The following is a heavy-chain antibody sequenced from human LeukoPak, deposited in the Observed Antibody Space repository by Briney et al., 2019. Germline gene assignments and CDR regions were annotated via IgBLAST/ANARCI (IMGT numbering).Heavy chain of an antibody. Sequence: GGSLRLSCAASGFTFSSFAMHWVRQAPGKGLEWVAVISYDGSNKYYADSVKGRFTISRDNSTNTLYLQMNSLRDEDTAVYFCARGASRAFDIWGQGTIVTVSS. CDR3: ARGASRAFDI. J-gene: IGHJ3*02. CDR2: ISYDGSNK. V-gene: IGHV3-30-3*01. CDR1: GFTFSSFA.